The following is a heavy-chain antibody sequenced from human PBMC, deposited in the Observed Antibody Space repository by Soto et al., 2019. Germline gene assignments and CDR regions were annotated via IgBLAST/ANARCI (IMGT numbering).Heavy chain of an antibody. CDR2: ISAYNGNT. CDR1: GYTFSSYH. J-gene: IGHJ4*02. Sequence: ASVKVSCKASGYTFSSYHITLVRQAPGQGLEWMGWISAYNGNTNYAQNLQGRVTMTTDPSTSTAYMELRGLRSDDTAVYYCARDLPPVDYWGQGTLVTVSS. V-gene: IGHV1-18*01. CDR3: ARDLPPVDY.